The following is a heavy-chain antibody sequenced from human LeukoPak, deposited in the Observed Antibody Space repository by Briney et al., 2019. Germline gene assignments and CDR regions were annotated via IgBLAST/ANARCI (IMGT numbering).Heavy chain of an antibody. V-gene: IGHV7-4-1*02. Sequence: GASVTVSCTASGYTFTSYYMHWVRQAPGQGLEWMGWINTNTGNPTYAQGFTGRFVFSLDTSVSTAYLQISSLKAEDTAVYYCARVERYCSSTSCYLGWFDPWGQGTLVTVSS. CDR1: GYTFTSYY. CDR3: ARVERYCSSTSCYLGWFDP. CDR2: INTNTGNP. J-gene: IGHJ5*02. D-gene: IGHD2-2*01.